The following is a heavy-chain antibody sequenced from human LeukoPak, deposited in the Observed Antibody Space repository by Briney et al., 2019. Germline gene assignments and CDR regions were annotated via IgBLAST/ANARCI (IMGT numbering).Heavy chain of an antibody. CDR2: IYSGGRT. CDR1: GFTVSRNY. Sequence: GGSLRLTCAASGFTVSRNYMSWVRQAPGKGLEWVSVIYSGGRTYYADSVKGRFTISRDNSKNTLYLQMNRLRAEDTAVYYCARAGPSSSWHQFDYWGQGTLVTVSS. J-gene: IGHJ4*02. V-gene: IGHV3-66*01. D-gene: IGHD6-13*01. CDR3: ARAGPSSSWHQFDY.